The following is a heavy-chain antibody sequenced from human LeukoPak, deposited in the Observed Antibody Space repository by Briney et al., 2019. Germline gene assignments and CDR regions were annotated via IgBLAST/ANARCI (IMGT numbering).Heavy chain of an antibody. J-gene: IGHJ4*02. V-gene: IGHV3-64D*06. CDR2: ISSNGDNT. Sequence: GASQRLSCSVSGFTFSTYVMHWVRQAPGKGLEYVSAISSNGDNTYYADSVKGRFTISRDNSKNTLYLQMSSLRADDTAVYYCVRGTGYWGQGTLVTVSS. CDR3: VRGTGY. CDR1: GFTFSTYV.